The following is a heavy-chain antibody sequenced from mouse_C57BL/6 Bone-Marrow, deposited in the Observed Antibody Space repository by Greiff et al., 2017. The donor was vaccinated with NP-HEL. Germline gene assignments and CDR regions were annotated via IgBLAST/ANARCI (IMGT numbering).Heavy chain of an antibody. V-gene: IGHV1-78*01. CDR3: ARRGNYYGSRPYLDY. CDR1: GYTFTDHT. J-gene: IGHJ2*01. Sequence: VQLQQSDAELVKPGASVKISCKVSGYTFTDHTIHWMKQRPEQGLEWIGYIYPRDGSTKYNEKFKGKATLTADKSSSTAYMQLNSLTSEDSAVYFCARRGNYYGSRPYLDYWGQGTTLTVSS. CDR2: IYPRDGST. D-gene: IGHD1-1*01.